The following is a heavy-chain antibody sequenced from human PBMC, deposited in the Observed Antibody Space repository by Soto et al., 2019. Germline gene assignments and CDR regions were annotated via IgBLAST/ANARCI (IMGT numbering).Heavy chain of an antibody. Sequence: QLQLVQSGAEVREPGSSVKVSCKASGGTFSSYTVIWVRQAPGQGLEWMGGITPTLNIAKYAEKFQDRVKITADESTSTVNMHLSSLRSEDTAVYFCARGYYSGSNPSSFDYWGQGTLVAVSS. CDR3: ARGYYSGSNPSSFDY. D-gene: IGHD1-26*01. CDR2: ITPTLNIA. V-gene: IGHV1-69*01. J-gene: IGHJ4*02. CDR1: GGTFSSYT.